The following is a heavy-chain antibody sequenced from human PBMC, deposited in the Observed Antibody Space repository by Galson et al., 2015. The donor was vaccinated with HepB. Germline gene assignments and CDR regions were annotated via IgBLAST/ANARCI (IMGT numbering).Heavy chain of an antibody. Sequence: SLRLSCAASGFTFSSYAMHWARQAPGKGLEWVAVISYDGSNKYNADSVKGRFTISRDNSKNTLYLQMNSLRAEDTAVYYCARDFTMIVVPGWSDYWGQGTLVTVSS. D-gene: IGHD3-22*01. V-gene: IGHV3-30*04. CDR1: GFTFSSYA. J-gene: IGHJ4*02. CDR2: ISYDGSNK. CDR3: ARDFTMIVVPGWSDY.